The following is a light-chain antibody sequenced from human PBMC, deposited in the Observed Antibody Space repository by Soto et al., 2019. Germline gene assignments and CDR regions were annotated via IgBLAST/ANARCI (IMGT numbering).Light chain of an antibody. Sequence: VMTQSPAILSVSPGERATLSCWASETVATNLAWYQQKPGQTPRLLIYGASSRATGIPDRFSGSGSGTDFTLTISRLEPEDFAVYYCQQYGSSRTWTFGQGTKVDIK. V-gene: IGKV3-20*01. CDR2: GAS. J-gene: IGKJ1*01. CDR1: ETVATN. CDR3: QQYGSSRTWT.